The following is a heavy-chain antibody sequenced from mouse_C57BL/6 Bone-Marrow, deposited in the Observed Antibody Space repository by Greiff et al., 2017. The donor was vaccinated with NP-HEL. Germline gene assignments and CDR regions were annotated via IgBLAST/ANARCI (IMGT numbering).Heavy chain of an antibody. CDR3: ARALRSEDYFDY. Sequence: QVQLQQPGAELVRPGSSVKLSCKASGYTFTSYWMDWVKQRPGQGLEWIGNIYPSDSETHYNQKFKDKATLTVDKSSSTAYMQLSSLTSEDSAVDYCARALRSEDYFDYWGQGTTLTVSS. J-gene: IGHJ2*01. CDR2: IYPSDSET. D-gene: IGHD1-1*01. CDR1: GYTFTSYW. V-gene: IGHV1-61*01.